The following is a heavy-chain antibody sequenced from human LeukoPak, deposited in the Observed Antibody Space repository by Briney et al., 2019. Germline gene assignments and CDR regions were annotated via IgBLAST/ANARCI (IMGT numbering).Heavy chain of an antibody. CDR3: ARGGGWFDP. D-gene: IGHD3-16*01. Sequence: SQTLSLTCAVSGGSISSGGYSWSWIRQPPGKGLEWIGYIYHSGSTYYNPSLQSRVTISVDRSKNQFSLKLSSVTAADTAVYYCARGGGWFDPWGQGTLVTVSS. CDR2: IYHSGST. CDR1: GGSISSGGYS. J-gene: IGHJ5*02. V-gene: IGHV4-30-2*01.